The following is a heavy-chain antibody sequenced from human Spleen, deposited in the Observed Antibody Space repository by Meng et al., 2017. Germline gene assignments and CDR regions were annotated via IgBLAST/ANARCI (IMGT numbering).Heavy chain of an antibody. Sequence: GGSLRLSCAASGFTFSSYSMNWVRQAPGKGLEWVSSISSSSYIYYADSVKGRFTISRDNAKNSLYLQMNSLRAEDTAVYYCARGGAHDAFDIWGQGTMVTVSS. CDR1: GFTFSSYS. V-gene: IGHV3-21*01. CDR3: ARGGAHDAFDI. J-gene: IGHJ3*02. CDR2: ISSSSYI. D-gene: IGHD3-16*01.